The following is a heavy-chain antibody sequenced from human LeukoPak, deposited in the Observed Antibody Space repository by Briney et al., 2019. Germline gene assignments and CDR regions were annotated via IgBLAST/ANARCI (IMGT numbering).Heavy chain of an antibody. CDR3: AKVVVVAATPGWFDP. D-gene: IGHD2-15*01. CDR2: IYYSGST. Sequence: SETLSLTCTVSGGSISSGGYYWSWIRQHPGKGLEWIGYIYYSGSTYYNPSLKSRVTISVDTSKNQFSLKLSSVTAADTAVYYCAKVVVVAATPGWFDPWGQGTLVTVSS. V-gene: IGHV4-31*03. CDR1: GGSISSGGYY. J-gene: IGHJ5*02.